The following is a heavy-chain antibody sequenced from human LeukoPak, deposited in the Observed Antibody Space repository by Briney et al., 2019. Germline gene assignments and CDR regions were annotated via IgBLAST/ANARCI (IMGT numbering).Heavy chain of an antibody. D-gene: IGHD6-19*01. CDR1: GFTFSTYS. CDR2: ISSGSGTI. J-gene: IGHJ4*02. CDR3: ARGTSGHFDY. Sequence: GGSLRLSCAASGFTFSTYSMNWVRQAPGKGLEWFSYISSGSGTIYYADSVKGRFTISRDNAKNSLYLQMNSLRAEDTAVYYCARGTSGHFDYWGQGTLVTVSS. V-gene: IGHV3-48*01.